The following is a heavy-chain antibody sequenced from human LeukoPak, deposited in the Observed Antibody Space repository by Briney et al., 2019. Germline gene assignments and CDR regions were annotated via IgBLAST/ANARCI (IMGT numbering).Heavy chain of an antibody. J-gene: IGHJ4*02. CDR3: ATASGSYYGGIDY. D-gene: IGHD1-26*01. CDR2: FDPEDGET. V-gene: IGHV1-24*01. CDR1: GYTLTELS. Sequence: ASVKVSCKVSGYTLTELSMHWVRQARGKGLEWMGGFDPEDGETIYAQKFQGRVTMTEDASTDTAYMELSSLRSEDTAVYYCATASGSYYGGIDYWGQGTLVTVSS.